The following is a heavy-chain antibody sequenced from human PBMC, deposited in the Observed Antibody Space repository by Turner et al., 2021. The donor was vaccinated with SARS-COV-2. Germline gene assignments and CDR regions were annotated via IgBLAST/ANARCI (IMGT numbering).Heavy chain of an antibody. CDR2: MSSRSSYI. D-gene: IGHD3-3*01. CDR1: GFTFSSYS. CDR3: AREDDFWSGYHHYGMDV. J-gene: IGHJ6*02. Sequence: EVQVVESGGGLVKPGGSLRLSCAASGFTFSSYSMNWVRQAPGKGLEWVSSMSSRSSYIYYADSVKGRFTISRDNDKNSLYLQMNSLRAEDTAVYYCAREDDFWSGYHHYGMDVWGQGTTVTVSS. V-gene: IGHV3-21*01.